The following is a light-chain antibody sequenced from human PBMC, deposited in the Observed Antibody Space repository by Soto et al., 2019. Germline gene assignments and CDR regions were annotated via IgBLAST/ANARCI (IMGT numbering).Light chain of an antibody. V-gene: IGKV1-5*01. CDR2: DAS. CDR1: QSMSNY. J-gene: IGKJ1*01. CDR3: QQYNSYSET. Sequence: DMQMTQSPSSLSASVGDRVTITCRASQSMSNYLNWYQQKAGKAPTLLIYDASSLESGVPSRFRGSGSGTEFTLTISSLQPDDFATYYCQQYNSYSETFGQGTKVDIK.